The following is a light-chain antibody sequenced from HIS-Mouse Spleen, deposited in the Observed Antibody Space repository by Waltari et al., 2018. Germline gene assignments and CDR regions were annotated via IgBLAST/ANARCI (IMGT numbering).Light chain of an antibody. CDR1: SSDAVGYNH. V-gene: IGLV2-14*03. CDR3: SSYTSSSTPYV. CDR2: DVS. J-gene: IGLJ1*01. Sequence: QSALTQPASVSGSPGQSITISCTGTSSDAVGYNHVSWYQQHPGKAPKLMIYDVSNRPSGVSNRFSGSKSGNTASLTISGLQAEDEADYYCSSYTSSSTPYVFGTGTKVTVL.